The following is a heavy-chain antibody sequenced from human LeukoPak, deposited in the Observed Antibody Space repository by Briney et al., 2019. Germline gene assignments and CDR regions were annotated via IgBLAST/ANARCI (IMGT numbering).Heavy chain of an antibody. D-gene: IGHD2-2*02. V-gene: IGHV3-11*01. Sequence: GGSLRLSCAASGFTFSDYYMSWIRQAPGKGLEGVSYISSSGSTIYYADSVKGRFTISRDNAKNSLYLQMNSLRAEDTAVYYCARLDLYCSSTSCYTPLGVDYWGQGTLVTVSS. CDR3: ARLDLYCSSTSCYTPLGVDY. CDR2: ISSSGSTI. CDR1: GFTFSDYY. J-gene: IGHJ4*02.